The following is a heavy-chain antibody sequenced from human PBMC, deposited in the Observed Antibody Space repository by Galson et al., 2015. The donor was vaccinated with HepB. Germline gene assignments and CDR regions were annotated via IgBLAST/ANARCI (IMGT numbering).Heavy chain of an antibody. J-gene: IGHJ6*04. Sequence: SLRLSCAASGFTFSSYSMNWVRQAPGKGLEWVSSISSSSSYIYYADSVKGRFTISRDNAKNSLHLQMNSLRAEDTAVYYCARDHSAIFYYYGMDVWGEGTTVTVSS. CDR3: ARDHSAIFYYYGMDV. V-gene: IGHV3-21*01. D-gene: IGHD2-2*01. CDR1: GFTFSSYS. CDR2: ISSSSSYI.